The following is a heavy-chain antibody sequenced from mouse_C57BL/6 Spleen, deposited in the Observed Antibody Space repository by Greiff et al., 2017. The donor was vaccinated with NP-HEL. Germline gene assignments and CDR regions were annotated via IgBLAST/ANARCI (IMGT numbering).Heavy chain of an antibody. D-gene: IGHD2-5*01. J-gene: IGHJ2*01. V-gene: IGHV1-19*01. CDR2: INPYNGGT. CDR3: ARWAYYSNYFDY. Sequence: VQLKQSGPVLVKPGASVKMSCKASGYTFTDYYMNWVKQSHGKSLEWIGVINPYNGGTSYNQKFKGKATLTVDKSSSTAYMELNSLTSEDSAVYYCARWAYYSNYFDYWGQGTTLTVSS. CDR1: GYTFTDYY.